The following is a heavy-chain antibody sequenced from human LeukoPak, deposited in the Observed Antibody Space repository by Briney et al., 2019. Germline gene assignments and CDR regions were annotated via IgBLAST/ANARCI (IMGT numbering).Heavy chain of an antibody. CDR1: GFTFSSYS. D-gene: IGHD6-13*01. J-gene: IGHJ4*02. V-gene: IGHV3-21*01. Sequence: GGSLRLSCAASGFTFSSYSMNWVRQAPGKGLEWVSSISSSSSYICYADSLKGRFTISRDNAKNSLYLQMNSLRAEDTAVYYCARDSRFSSTWALDYWGQGSLVTVSS. CDR3: ARDSRFSSTWALDY. CDR2: ISSSSSYI.